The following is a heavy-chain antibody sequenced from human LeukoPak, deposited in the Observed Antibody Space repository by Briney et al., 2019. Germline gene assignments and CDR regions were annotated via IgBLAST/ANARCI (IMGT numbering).Heavy chain of an antibody. J-gene: IGHJ4*02. Sequence: GASVKVSCKASGGTFSSYAISWVRQAPGQGLEWMGGIIPIFGTANYAQKFQGRVTITADESTSTAYMELSSLRSENTAVYYCASAIVSSSWYNLDYWGQGTLVTVSS. CDR3: ASAIVSSSWYNLDY. CDR1: GGTFSSYA. D-gene: IGHD6-13*01. V-gene: IGHV1-69*13. CDR2: IIPIFGTA.